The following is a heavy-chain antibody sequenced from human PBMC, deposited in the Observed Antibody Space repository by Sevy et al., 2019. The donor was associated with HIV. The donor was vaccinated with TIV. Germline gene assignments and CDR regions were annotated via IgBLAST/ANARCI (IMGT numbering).Heavy chain of an antibody. D-gene: IGHD4-17*01. J-gene: IGHJ4*02. CDR1: GFSFSSYE. CDR2: ISNSGSSV. CDR3: ARDLPPSATTVAHFDC. Sequence: GGSLRLSCAASGFSFSSYEMNWVRQAPGKGLEWLSYISNSGSSVYYSDSVRGRFTISRDNARNSLYLQMNSLRAEDTAGYYCARDLPPSATTVAHFDCWGQGTLVTVSS. V-gene: IGHV3-48*03.